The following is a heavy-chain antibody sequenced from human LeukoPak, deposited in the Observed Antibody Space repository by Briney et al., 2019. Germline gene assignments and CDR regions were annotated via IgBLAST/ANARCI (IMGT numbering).Heavy chain of an antibody. CDR3: ARAAGTVTRFYYYYGMDV. Sequence: GASVKVSCKASGGTFSSYAISWVRQAPGQGLEWMGGIIPIFGTANYAQKFQGRVTITADESTSTAYMELSSLRSEDTAVYYCARAAGTVTRFYYYYGMDVWGQGTTVTVSS. V-gene: IGHV1-69*13. D-gene: IGHD4-17*01. CDR1: GGTFSSYA. J-gene: IGHJ6*02. CDR2: IIPIFGTA.